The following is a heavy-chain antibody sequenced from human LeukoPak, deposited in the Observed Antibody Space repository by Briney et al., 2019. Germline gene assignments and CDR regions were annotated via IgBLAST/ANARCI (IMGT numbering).Heavy chain of an antibody. V-gene: IGHV3-20*04. CDR1: GFTFDDYA. D-gene: IGHD3-22*01. CDR3: ARADYYDSSGYYYVGGYFDY. J-gene: IGHJ4*02. Sequence: GGSLRLSCAASGFTFDDYAMHWVRQAPGKGLEWVSGINWNGGSTGYADSVKGRFTISRDNAKNSLYLQMSSLRAEDTALYYCARADYYDSSGYYYVGGYFDYWGQGTLVTVSS. CDR2: INWNGGST.